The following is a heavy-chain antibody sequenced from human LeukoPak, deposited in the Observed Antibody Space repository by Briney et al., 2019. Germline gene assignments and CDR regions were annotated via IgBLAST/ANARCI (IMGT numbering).Heavy chain of an antibody. Sequence: GESLKISCKGSGYSFTSYWIGWVRQMPGKGLEWMGIIYTGDSDTKYSPSFQGPVTISAYKSNSTAYLQWSSLKASDTAMYYCAKDRDSRDWYKDAFDIWGQGTMVTVSS. J-gene: IGHJ3*02. CDR2: IYTGDSDT. CDR1: GYSFTSYW. V-gene: IGHV5-51*01. CDR3: AKDRDSRDWYKDAFDI. D-gene: IGHD6-19*01.